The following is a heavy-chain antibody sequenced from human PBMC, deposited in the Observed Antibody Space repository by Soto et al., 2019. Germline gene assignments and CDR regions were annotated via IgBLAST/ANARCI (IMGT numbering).Heavy chain of an antibody. Sequence: SETLSLTCTVSGDSISSADYYWSWIRQTPGKGLEWIRHIFYSGTTYYNPSLKSRVTMSVDTSKNQFSLRLSSVTAADTAIYYCATRITVFGLLIPPFDPWGQGTQVTVSS. CDR2: IFYSGTT. CDR3: ATRITVFGLLIPPFDP. V-gene: IGHV4-30-4*02. J-gene: IGHJ5*02. D-gene: IGHD3-3*01. CDR1: GDSISSADYY.